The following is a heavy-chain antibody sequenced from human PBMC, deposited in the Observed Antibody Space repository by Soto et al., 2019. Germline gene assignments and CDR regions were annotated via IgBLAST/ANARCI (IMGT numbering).Heavy chain of an antibody. CDR3: ARKRGDRTFYHGLAV. V-gene: IGHV1-18*04. J-gene: IGHJ6*02. CDR2: ISPMIGNT. CDR1: GCPLSNYG. Sequence: XSVMGACKAAGCPLSNYGIGWVRQAPGQGLEWMGWISPMIGNTNYAQKFQCRVTMSTDTSTSTAYLELSSLRSDDTAVYFCARKRGDRTFYHGLAVWAQRTTVTVSS. D-gene: IGHD2-21*01.